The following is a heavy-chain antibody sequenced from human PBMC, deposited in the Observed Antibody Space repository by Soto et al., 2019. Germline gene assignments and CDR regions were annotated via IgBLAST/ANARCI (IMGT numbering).Heavy chain of an antibody. Sequence: PSETLSLTCTVSGGSISTGDYYWTWIRQPPGKGLEWIGYIYYSGSTYYKSSLKSRVTISLDTSKNQFSLELRSVTAVDTAVYYCARRRSSGPAPFDPWGQGTLVTVSS. CDR2: IYYSGST. V-gene: IGHV4-30-4*01. CDR3: ARRRSSGPAPFDP. CDR1: GGSISTGDYY. J-gene: IGHJ5*02. D-gene: IGHD3-22*01.